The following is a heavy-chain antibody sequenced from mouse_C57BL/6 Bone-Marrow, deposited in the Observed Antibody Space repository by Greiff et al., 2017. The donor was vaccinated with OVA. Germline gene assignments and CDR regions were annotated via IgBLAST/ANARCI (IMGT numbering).Heavy chain of an antibody. D-gene: IGHD1-2*01. J-gene: IGHJ2*01. CDR2: ISDGGSYT. Sequence: EVKLMESGGGLVKPGGSLKLSCAASGFPFSSYAMSWVRQTPEKRLEWVATISDGGSYTYYPDNVKGRFTISRDNAKNNLYLQMSHLKSEDTAMYYCARPPLYYFDYWGQGTTLTVSS. CDR3: ARPPLYYFDY. V-gene: IGHV5-4*03. CDR1: GFPFSSYA.